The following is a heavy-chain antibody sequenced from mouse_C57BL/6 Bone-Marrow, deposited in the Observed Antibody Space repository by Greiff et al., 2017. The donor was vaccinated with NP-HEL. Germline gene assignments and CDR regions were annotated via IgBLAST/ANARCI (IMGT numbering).Heavy chain of an antibody. Sequence: DVQLVESGGDLVKPGGSLKLSCAASGFTFSSYGMSWVRQTPDKRLEWVATISSGGSYTYYLDSVKGRFTISRDNAKNTLYLQMSSLKSEDTAMYYCARPSYYGSSSWFAYWGQGTLVTVSA. V-gene: IGHV5-6*01. CDR1: GFTFSSYG. CDR2: ISSGGSYT. D-gene: IGHD1-1*01. J-gene: IGHJ3*01. CDR3: ARPSYYGSSSWFAY.